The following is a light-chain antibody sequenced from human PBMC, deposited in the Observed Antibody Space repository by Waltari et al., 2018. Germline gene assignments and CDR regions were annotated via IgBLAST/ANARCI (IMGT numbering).Light chain of an antibody. CDR3: QQSYRSPWT. CDR2: AAS. Sequence: DIQMTPSPSSLSASVGDRVTITCRASQTIDRYLNWYHQKPRKAPKLLIYAASTLQSGVPSRFSGSGSGTDFTLTIIGLQPEDFATYFCQQSYRSPWTFGQGTRVDIK. CDR1: QTIDRY. V-gene: IGKV1-39*01. J-gene: IGKJ1*01.